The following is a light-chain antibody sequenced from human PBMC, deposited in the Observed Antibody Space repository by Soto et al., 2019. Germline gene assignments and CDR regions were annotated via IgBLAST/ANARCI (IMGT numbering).Light chain of an antibody. CDR3: QQYYTTPSPS. V-gene: IGKV4-1*01. Sequence: DIVMTQSPDSLAVSLGERATINCKSSQSVLYSSNNKNYLAWYQQKAGQPPKLLIYWASTRESGVPDRFSGRGAGTDFHPPLRSPPAEEVAVYQCQQYYTTPSPSFGGGTKVEIK. CDR2: WAS. J-gene: IGKJ4*01. CDR1: QSVLYSSNNKNY.